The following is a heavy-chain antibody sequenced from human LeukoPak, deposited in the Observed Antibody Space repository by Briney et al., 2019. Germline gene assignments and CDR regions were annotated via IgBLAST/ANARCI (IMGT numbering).Heavy chain of an antibody. V-gene: IGHV3-66*01. CDR2: IYSGGST. CDR3: ASTKNDSSSWSYYYYGMDV. CDR1: GFTVSSNY. J-gene: IGHJ6*02. D-gene: IGHD6-13*01. Sequence: GGSLRLSCAASGFTVSSNYMSWVRQAPGKGLEWGSVIYSGGSTYYADSGKGRFTISRDKSKNTLYLQMNSLRAEDTAVYYCASTKNDSSSWSYYYYGMDVWGQGTTVTVSS.